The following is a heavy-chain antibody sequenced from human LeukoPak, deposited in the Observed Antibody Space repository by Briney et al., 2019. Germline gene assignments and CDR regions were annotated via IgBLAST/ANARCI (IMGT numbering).Heavy chain of an antibody. D-gene: IGHD5-12*01. CDR1: GFTFSTFA. Sequence: GGSLRLSCAASGFTFSTFAMSWVRQAPGKGLEWVSSISGSGGSTYYADSVKGRFTISRDNSKNTLYLQMNSLRAEDTAVYYCAKTLVATTYYFDYWGQGILVTVSS. CDR3: AKTLVATTYYFDY. V-gene: IGHV3-23*01. J-gene: IGHJ4*02. CDR2: ISGSGGST.